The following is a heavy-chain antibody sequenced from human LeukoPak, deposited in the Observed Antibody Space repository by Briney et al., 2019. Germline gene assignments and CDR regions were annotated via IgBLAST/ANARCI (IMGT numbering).Heavy chain of an antibody. V-gene: IGHV4-59*12. CDR3: ALYGSGSYAFDY. CDR2: SYYSGST. Sequence: KPSETLSLTCTVSGGSISTYYWSWIQQPPGKGLEWIGYSYYSGSTDYNPSLKSRVTISIDTSKNQLSLKLTSVTAADTAVYYCALYGSGSYAFDYWGQGALVTVSS. CDR1: GGSISTYY. D-gene: IGHD3-10*01. J-gene: IGHJ4*02.